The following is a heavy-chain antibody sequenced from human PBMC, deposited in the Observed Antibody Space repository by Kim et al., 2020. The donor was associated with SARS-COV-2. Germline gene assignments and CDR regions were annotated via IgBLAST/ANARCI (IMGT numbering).Heavy chain of an antibody. V-gene: IGHV3-21*01. D-gene: IGHD2-15*01. CDR2: ISSSSSYI. CDR3: ARDGGYYCSGGSCYSAYFDY. CDR1: GFTFSSYS. Sequence: GGSLRLSCAASGFTFSSYSMNWVRQAPGKGLEWVSSISSSSSYIYYADSVKGRFTISRDNAKNSLYLQMNSLRAEDTAVYYCARDGGYYCSGGSCYSAYFDYWGQGTLVTVSS. J-gene: IGHJ4*02.